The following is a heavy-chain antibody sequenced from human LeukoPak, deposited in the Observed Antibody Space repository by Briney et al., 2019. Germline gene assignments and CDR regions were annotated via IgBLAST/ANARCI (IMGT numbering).Heavy chain of an antibody. CDR3: ASRRESFDY. J-gene: IGHJ4*02. CDR1: GFTFSTYS. V-gene: IGHV3-48*02. Sequence: GGSLRLSCAASGFTFSTYSMNWVRQAPGKGLEWVSYISSGSSTIYYADSMKGRFTISRDNAKTSLYLQMNSLRDEDTAVYYCASRRESFDYWGQGTLVTVSS. CDR2: ISSGSSTI.